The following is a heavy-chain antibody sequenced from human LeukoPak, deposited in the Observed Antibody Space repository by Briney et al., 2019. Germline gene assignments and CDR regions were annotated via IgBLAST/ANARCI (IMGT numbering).Heavy chain of an antibody. Sequence: SQTLSLTCTVSGDSVRSYYWSWIRQPPGQGLEWLGHINDRGSTNYNPSLQGRVTISIDTSKNPFSLKVNSVTAADTAVYYCVRDSRYGSGWFEDGLDIWGQGTTVTVSS. CDR2: INDRGST. D-gene: IGHD6-13*01. CDR3: VRDSRYGSGWFEDGLDI. CDR1: GDSVRSYY. V-gene: IGHV4-59*02. J-gene: IGHJ6*02.